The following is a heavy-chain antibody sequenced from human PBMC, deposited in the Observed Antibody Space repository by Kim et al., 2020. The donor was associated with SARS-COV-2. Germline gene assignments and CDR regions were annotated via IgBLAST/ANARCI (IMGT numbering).Heavy chain of an antibody. Sequence: KADGGTTVYAPPVKERFTISRDDSKTSLYLQMNSLKSEDTAVYYCTDGLDVWGQGTTVTVSS. CDR2: KADGGTT. CDR3: TDGLDV. J-gene: IGHJ6*02. V-gene: IGHV3-15*01.